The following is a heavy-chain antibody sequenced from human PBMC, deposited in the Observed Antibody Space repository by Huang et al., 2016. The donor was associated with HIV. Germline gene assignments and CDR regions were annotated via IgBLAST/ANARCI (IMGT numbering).Heavy chain of an antibody. CDR2: IKSKTDGGTT. CDR1: GFTFSNAW. V-gene: IGHV3-15*01. Sequence: EVQLVESGGGLVKPGGSLRLSCAAYGFTFSNAWMSWVRQAPGKGREWVGRIKSKTDGGTTEYAAPVKGRFTISRDDSKNTLYLQMNTLKTEDTAVYYCTTDRDYGDYVADAFDIWGQGTMVTVSS. D-gene: IGHD4-17*01. CDR3: TTDRDYGDYVADAFDI. J-gene: IGHJ3*02.